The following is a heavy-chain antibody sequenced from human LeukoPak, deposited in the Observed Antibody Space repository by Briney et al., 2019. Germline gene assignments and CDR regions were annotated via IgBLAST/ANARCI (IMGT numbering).Heavy chain of an antibody. J-gene: IGHJ4*02. CDR3: ARRGSGDY. V-gene: IGHV4-38-2*01. D-gene: IGHD3-10*01. CDR1: GYSISSGYY. Sequence: PSETLSLTCAVSGYSISSGYYWGWIRQPPGKGLEWIGSIYHSGSTYYNPSLKSRVTISVDTSKNQFSLKLSSVTAADTAVYYCARRGSGDYWGQRTLVTVSS. CDR2: IYHSGST.